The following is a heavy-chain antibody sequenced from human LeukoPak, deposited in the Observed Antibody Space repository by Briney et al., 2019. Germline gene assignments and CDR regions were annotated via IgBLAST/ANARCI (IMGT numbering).Heavy chain of an antibody. CDR1: GYTFTGYY. CDR2: INPNSGGT. J-gene: IGHJ4*02. V-gene: IGHV1-2*04. CDR3: ARSSGWYLDDYFDY. Sequence: ASVKVSCKASGYTFTGYYMHWVRQAPGQGLEWMGWINPNSGGTNYAPKFQGWVTMTRDTSISTAYMELSRLRSDDTAVYYCARSSGWYLDDYFDYWGQGTLVTVSS. D-gene: IGHD6-19*01.